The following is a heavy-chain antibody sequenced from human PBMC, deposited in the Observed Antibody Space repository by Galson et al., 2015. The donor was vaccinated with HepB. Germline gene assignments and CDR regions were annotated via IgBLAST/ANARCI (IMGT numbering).Heavy chain of an antibody. V-gene: IGHV1-18*01. Sequence: SVKVSCKASGYTFSRFSISWLRQAPGQGLEWMGWISGYDVNVRYAQKFQGRLTMTTDTSTSTAHLDLRSLRSDDSAVYYCARGGLATIGGETFDCWGQGTLVTVSS. CDR3: ARGGLATIGGETFDC. J-gene: IGHJ4*02. CDR2: ISGYDVNV. D-gene: IGHD5-24*01. CDR1: GYTFSRFS.